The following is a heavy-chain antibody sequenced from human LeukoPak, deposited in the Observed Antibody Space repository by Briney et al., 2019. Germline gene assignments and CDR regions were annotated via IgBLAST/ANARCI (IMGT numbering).Heavy chain of an antibody. J-gene: IGHJ3*02. D-gene: IGHD6-19*01. Sequence: SETLSLTCTVSGGSISSYYWSWIRQPPGKGLEWIGYIYYSGSTNYNPSLKSRVTISVDTSKNQFSLKLSSVTAADTAVYYCARDLAVAGLLGAFDIWGQGTMVTVSS. CDR1: GGSISSYY. CDR3: ARDLAVAGLLGAFDI. V-gene: IGHV4-59*01. CDR2: IYYSGST.